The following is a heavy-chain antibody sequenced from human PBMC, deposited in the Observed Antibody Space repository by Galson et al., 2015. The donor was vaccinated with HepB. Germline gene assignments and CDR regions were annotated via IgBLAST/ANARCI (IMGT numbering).Heavy chain of an antibody. CDR2: ISAYNGNT. D-gene: IGHD6-19*01. J-gene: IGHJ5*02. CDR3: ARDEEAVAVPNGSDP. Sequence: SVKVSCKASGYTFTSYGISWVRQAPGQGLEWMGWISAYNGNTNYAQKLQGRVTMTTDTSTSTAYMELRSLRSDDTAVYYCARDEEAVAVPNGSDPGGQETLFTVSS. V-gene: IGHV1-18*01. CDR1: GYTFTSYG.